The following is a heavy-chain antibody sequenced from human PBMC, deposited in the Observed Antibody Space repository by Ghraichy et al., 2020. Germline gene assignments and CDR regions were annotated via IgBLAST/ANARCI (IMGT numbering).Heavy chain of an antibody. Sequence: SETQSLTCAVSGGSISSSNWWSWVRQPPGKGLEWIGEIYHSGSTNYNPSLKSRVTISVDKSKNQFSLKLSSVTAADTAVYYCARVRVATINYGMDVWGQGTTVTVSS. D-gene: IGHD5-12*01. V-gene: IGHV4-4*02. CDR3: ARVRVATINYGMDV. CDR2: IYHSGST. J-gene: IGHJ6*02. CDR1: GGSISSSNW.